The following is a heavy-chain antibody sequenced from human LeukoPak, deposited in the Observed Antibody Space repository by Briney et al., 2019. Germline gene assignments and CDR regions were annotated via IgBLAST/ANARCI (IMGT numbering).Heavy chain of an antibody. V-gene: IGHV4-59*01. J-gene: IGHJ6*03. CDR2: IYYSGST. D-gene: IGHD2-15*01. Sequence: SETLSLTCTVSGGSISSYYWRWIRQPPGKGLEWIGYIYYSGSTNYNPSLKSRVTISVDTSKNQFSLKLSSVTAADTAVYYCARSFYCSGGSCYSYYYYYYMDVWGKGTTVTVSS. CDR1: GGSISSYY. CDR3: ARSFYCSGGSCYSYYYYYYMDV.